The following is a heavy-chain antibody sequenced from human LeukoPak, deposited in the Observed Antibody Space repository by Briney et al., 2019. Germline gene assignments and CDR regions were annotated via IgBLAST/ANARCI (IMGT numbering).Heavy chain of an antibody. CDR3: ARRTDSGWKWFDP. CDR1: GYRFTSYW. V-gene: IGHV5-51*01. Sequence: GESLKISCKASGYRFTSYWIGWVRQMPGKGLEWMGVIHPGEYERRYSPSFEGQVTISADRSISTAYMQWSSLKASDTAMYYCARRTDSGWKWFDPWGQGTLVTVSS. D-gene: IGHD6-25*01. CDR2: IHPGEYER. J-gene: IGHJ5*02.